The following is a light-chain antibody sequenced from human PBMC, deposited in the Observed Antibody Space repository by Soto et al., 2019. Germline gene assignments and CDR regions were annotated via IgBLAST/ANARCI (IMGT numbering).Light chain of an antibody. V-gene: IGLV1-40*01. J-gene: IGLJ2*01. CDR2: GNS. Sequence: QSVLTQPPSVSGAPGQRVTISCTGSSSNIGAGYDVHWYQQLPGTAPKLLIYGNSNRPSGVPDRFSGSKSGTSASLAITGXXXXXXADYYCQSYDSSLSDVVFGGGTKLTVL. CDR3: QSYDSSLSDVV. CDR1: SSNIGAGYD.